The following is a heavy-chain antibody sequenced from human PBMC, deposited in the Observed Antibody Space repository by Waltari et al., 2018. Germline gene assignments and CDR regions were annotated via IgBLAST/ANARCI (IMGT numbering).Heavy chain of an antibody. V-gene: IGHV5-51*01. J-gene: IGHJ4*02. CDR3: ARHVKGGGGGGYIEY. CDR2: IYPGDSET. Sequence: EVELVQSGAAVQKPGESLQISCKGSGYSFEHFWTGWVRQKPGRGLKWLGIIYPGDSETRYSPSFLGQVTMSADKSISTVYLQRTSLQTSDTAIYYCARHVKGGGGGGYIEYWGQGTRVTVSS. D-gene: IGHD2-15*01. CDR1: GYSFEHFW.